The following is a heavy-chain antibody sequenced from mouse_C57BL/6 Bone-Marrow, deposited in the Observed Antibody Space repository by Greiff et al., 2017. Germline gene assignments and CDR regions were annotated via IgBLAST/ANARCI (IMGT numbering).Heavy chain of an antibody. CDR3: ARVAYGFYAMDY. CDR1: GFTFSSYA. V-gene: IGHV5-4*03. D-gene: IGHD2-2*01. CDR2: ISDGGSYT. J-gene: IGHJ4*01. Sequence: DVKLVESGGGLVKPGGSLTLSCAASGFTFSSYAMSWVRQTPEKRLEWVATISDGGSYTYYPDNVKGRFTISRDNAKNNLYLQMSHLKSEDTAMYYCARVAYGFYAMDYWGQGTSVTVSS.